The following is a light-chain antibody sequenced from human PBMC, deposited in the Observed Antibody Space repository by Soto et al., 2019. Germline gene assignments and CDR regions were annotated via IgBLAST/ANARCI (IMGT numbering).Light chain of an antibody. CDR3: QQYGSSPRYT. CDR1: QSVSTNY. Sequence: EIVLTQSPGTLSLSPGEGATLSCRASQSVSTNYLAWYQQKPGQAPRLLIYGASSRATGIPDRFSGSGSGTDFTLTISRLEPEDFAVYYCQQYGSSPRYTFGQGTKLEIK. V-gene: IGKV3-20*01. CDR2: GAS. J-gene: IGKJ2*01.